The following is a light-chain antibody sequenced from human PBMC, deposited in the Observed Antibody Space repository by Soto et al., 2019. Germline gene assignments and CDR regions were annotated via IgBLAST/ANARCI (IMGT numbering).Light chain of an antibody. CDR3: QQTYSTPPT. Sequence: DIQMTQSPSSLSASVGDRVTITCRASQSISTYLNWYQQKAGLAPKLLIYAASSLQSGVPSRFSGSASGTDFTLTISSLQPEDFATYYCQQTYSTPPTFGQGTKVDLK. J-gene: IGKJ1*01. CDR1: QSISTY. V-gene: IGKV1-39*01. CDR2: AAS.